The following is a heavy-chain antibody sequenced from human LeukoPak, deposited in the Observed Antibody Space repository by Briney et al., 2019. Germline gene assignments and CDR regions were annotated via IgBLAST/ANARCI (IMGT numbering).Heavy chain of an antibody. V-gene: IGHV3-23*01. CDR1: GFTFSSYW. Sequence: QPGGSLRLSCAASGFTFSSYWMSWVRQAPGKGLEWGSGMSGSGGSTYYADSVKGRFTISRDNSKNTLYLQMNSLRAEDTAVYYCAKVGSGSYFPYYYYMDVWGKGTTVTISS. J-gene: IGHJ6*03. D-gene: IGHD3-10*01. CDR2: MSGSGGST. CDR3: AKVGSGSYFPYYYYMDV.